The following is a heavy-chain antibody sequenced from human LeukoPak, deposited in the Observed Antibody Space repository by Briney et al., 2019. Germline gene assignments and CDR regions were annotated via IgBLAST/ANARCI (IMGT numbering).Heavy chain of an antibody. V-gene: IGHV3-48*02. CDR2: ISSRISAW. CDR3: ARGCSPGTCSPFDY. J-gene: IGHJ4*02. D-gene: IGHD2-15*01. Sequence: PGGSLRLSCAASGFTFSTYSMNWVRQAPGKGLEWVAYISSRISAWWYSDFVRGSFTLCSLRAWNSLFLQINRLRDEDTAGYYCARGCSPGTCSPFDYWGQGTLVTVSS. CDR1: GFTFSTYS.